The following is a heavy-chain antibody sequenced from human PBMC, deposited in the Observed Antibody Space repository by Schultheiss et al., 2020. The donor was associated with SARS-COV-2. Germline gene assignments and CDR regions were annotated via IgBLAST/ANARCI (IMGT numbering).Heavy chain of an antibody. Sequence: GGSLRLSCAASGFTFSSYAMSWVRQAPGKGLEWVSSISSSSSYIYYADSVKGRFTISRDNAKNSLYLQMNSLRAEDTAVYYCTRQVIAVAGTGGNWFDPWGQGTLVTVSS. CDR2: ISSSSSYI. J-gene: IGHJ5*02. CDR3: TRQVIAVAGTGGNWFDP. V-gene: IGHV3-21*04. D-gene: IGHD6-19*01. CDR1: GFTFSSYA.